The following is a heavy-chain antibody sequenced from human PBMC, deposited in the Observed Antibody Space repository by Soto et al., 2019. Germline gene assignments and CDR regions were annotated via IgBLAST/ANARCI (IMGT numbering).Heavy chain of an antibody. J-gene: IGHJ5*02. V-gene: IGHV4-30-4*01. CDR1: GGSISSGDYY. D-gene: IGHD3-3*01. CDR3: ARDHYDFWSGYYDP. Sequence: SETLSLTCTVSGGSISSGDYYWSWIRQPPGKGLEWIGYIYYSGSTYYNPSLKSRVTISVDTSKNQFSLKLSSVTAADTAVYYCARDHYDFWSGYYDPWGQGTLVTVSS. CDR2: IYYSGST.